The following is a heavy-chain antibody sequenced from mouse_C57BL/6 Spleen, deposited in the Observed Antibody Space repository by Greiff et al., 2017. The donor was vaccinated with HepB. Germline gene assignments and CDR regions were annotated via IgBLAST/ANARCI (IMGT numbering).Heavy chain of an antibody. CDR3: ARRITTVVATRGYFDV. CDR1: GYTFTSYG. J-gene: IGHJ1*03. D-gene: IGHD1-1*01. CDR2: IYPRSGNT. V-gene: IGHV1-81*01. Sequence: QVQLKQSGAELARPGASVKLSCKASGYTFTSYGISWVKQRTGQGLEWIGEIYPRSGNTYYNEKFKGKATLTADKSSSTAYMELRSLTSEDSAVYFCARRITTVVATRGYFDVWGTGTTVTVSS.